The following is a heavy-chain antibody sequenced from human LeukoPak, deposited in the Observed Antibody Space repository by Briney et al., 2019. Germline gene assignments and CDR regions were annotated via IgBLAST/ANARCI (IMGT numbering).Heavy chain of an antibody. Sequence: GGSLRLSCAASGFTFSSYWMHWVRQAPGKGLVWVSRINSDGSSTNYADSVKGRFTISRDNAKNTVYLQMNSLRAEDTAVYYCARSDCGSASCYTGSNWGQGTLVTVSS. J-gene: IGHJ4*02. V-gene: IGHV3-74*01. D-gene: IGHD2-2*02. CDR2: INSDGSST. CDR1: GFTFSSYW. CDR3: ARSDCGSASCYTGSN.